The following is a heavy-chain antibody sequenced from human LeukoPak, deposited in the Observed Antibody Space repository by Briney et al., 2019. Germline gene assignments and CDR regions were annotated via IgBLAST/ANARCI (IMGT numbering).Heavy chain of an antibody. CDR2: IYPGDSDT. CDR1: GYSFTSYW. D-gene: IGHD4/OR15-4a*01. Sequence: GESLKISCKGSGYSFTSYWIGWLRQMPGKGLEWMGIIYPGDSDTRYSPSFQGQVTISADKSISTAYLQWSSLKASDIAMYYCARHGVLTMVPPYYFDYWGQGTLVTVSS. CDR3: ARHGVLTMVPPYYFDY. V-gene: IGHV5-51*01. J-gene: IGHJ4*02.